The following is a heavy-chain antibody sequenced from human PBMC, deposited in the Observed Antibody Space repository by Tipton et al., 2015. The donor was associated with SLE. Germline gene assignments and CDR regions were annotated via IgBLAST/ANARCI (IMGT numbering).Heavy chain of an antibody. CDR2: IYDIGST. CDR3: ARARHGGAKYFEH. V-gene: IGHV4-59*01. D-gene: IGHD3-3*01. J-gene: IGHJ1*01. CDR1: GGSISSYY. Sequence: LRLSCTVSGGSISSYYWSWIRQPPGKGLEWIGYIYDIGSTNYNPSLKSRVTMSVDTSENQLSLKLTFVTAADTAVYYCARARHGGAKYFEHWGQGTLVTVSS.